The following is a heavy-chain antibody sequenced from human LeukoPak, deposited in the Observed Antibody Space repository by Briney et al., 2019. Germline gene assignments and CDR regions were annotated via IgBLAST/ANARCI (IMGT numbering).Heavy chain of an antibody. D-gene: IGHD6-13*01. Sequence: PGRSLRLSCAASGFTFSSYGMHWVRQAPGKGLEWVAAIWYDGSNTYYADSVKGRFTISRDNSKNTLYLPMNSLRAEATAVYYCARDYLGXXSTSRTGYWGQGTLVTV. CDR1: GFTFSSYG. CDR3: ARDYLGXXSTSRTGY. CDR2: IWYDGSNT. V-gene: IGHV3-33*01. J-gene: IGHJ4*02.